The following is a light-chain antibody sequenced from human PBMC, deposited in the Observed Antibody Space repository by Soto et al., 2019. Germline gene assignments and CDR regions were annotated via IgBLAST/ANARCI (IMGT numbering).Light chain of an antibody. CDR2: YDS. Sequence: SYVLIQPPSVSVAPGETASITCEGDNIERKSVHWYQQKPGLAPILVINYDSDRSSGIPERVSGSNSGNTATLTISRVEAGDEADYYCQVWDGSSEHVIFGGGTKFTVL. V-gene: IGLV3-21*04. J-gene: IGLJ2*01. CDR1: NIERKS. CDR3: QVWDGSSEHVI.